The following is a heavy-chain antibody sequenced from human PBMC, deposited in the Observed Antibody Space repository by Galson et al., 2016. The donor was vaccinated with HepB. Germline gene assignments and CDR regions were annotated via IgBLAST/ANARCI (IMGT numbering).Heavy chain of an antibody. CDR1: GYTFTTSG. CDR3: AKALEGQF. Sequence: SVKVSCKASGYTFTTSGISWVRQAPGQGLEWMGWISTHNGYTNYAQKVQGRLTMTTDTSTSTAYMELRSLRSDDTAIYYCAKALEGQFWSQGTRVTVSS. J-gene: IGHJ1*01. CDR2: ISTHNGYT. V-gene: IGHV1-18*04.